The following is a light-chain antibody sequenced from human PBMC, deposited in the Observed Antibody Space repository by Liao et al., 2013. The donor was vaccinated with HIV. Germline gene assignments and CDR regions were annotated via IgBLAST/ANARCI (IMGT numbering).Light chain of an antibody. Sequence: SYELTQPPSVSVSPGQTANITCSGGDWVDKRASWYQQKSGQSPVLLIYQDTQRPSGIPERFSGSNSGNTATLTISGTQPMDEADYYCQAWDSNTVVFGGGTKLTVL. CDR1: DWVDKR. V-gene: IGLV3-1*01. CDR3: QAWDSNTVV. J-gene: IGLJ2*01. CDR2: QDT.